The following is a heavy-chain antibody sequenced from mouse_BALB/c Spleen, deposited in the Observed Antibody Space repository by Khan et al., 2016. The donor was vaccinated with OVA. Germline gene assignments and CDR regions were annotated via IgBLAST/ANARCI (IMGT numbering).Heavy chain of an antibody. J-gene: IGHJ4*01. V-gene: IGHV9-4*02. CDR2: INTHSGVP. CDR1: GYTFTTAG. CDR3: AIGEAAYYRNDGGAMEY. Sequence: QAGPELKKPGETVRISCKASGYTFTTAGIQWVQKMPGKGLKWIGWINTHSGVPKYAEDFKGRFAFSLEISVNTAYLQITNLKNEDTATYFCAIGEAAYYRNDGGAMEYWGQGTSVTVSS. D-gene: IGHD2-14*01.